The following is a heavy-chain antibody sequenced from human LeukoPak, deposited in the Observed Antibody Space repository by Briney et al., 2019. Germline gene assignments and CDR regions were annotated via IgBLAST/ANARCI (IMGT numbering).Heavy chain of an antibody. CDR3: ARVPGSYYVDFDY. CDR1: GFTFSSYW. Sequence: PGGSLRLSCAASGFTFSSYWMHWVRQAPGKGLVWVSAIGGDGVTTYYADSVRGRFTVSKDNSENTLYLWMNSLRAEDSAVYYCARVPGSYYVDFDYWGQGTLVTVSS. J-gene: IGHJ4*02. V-gene: IGHV3-23*01. CDR2: IGGDGVTT. D-gene: IGHD3-10*01.